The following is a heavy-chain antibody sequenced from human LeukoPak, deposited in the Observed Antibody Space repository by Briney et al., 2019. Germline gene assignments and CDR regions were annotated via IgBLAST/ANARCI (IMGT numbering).Heavy chain of an antibody. CDR2: ISWNSGSI. D-gene: IGHD3-10*01. V-gene: IGHV3-9*01. CDR3: AKGGYGSGSYLDY. J-gene: IGHJ4*02. Sequence: GGSLRLSCAASGFTFDDYAMHWVRQAPGKGLEWVSGISWNSGSIGYADSVKGRFTISRDNAKNSLYLQMNSLRAEDTALYYSAKGGYGSGSYLDYWGQGTLVTVSS. CDR1: GFTFDDYA.